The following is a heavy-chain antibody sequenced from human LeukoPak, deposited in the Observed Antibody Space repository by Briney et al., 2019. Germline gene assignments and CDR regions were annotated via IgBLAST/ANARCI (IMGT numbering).Heavy chain of an antibody. Sequence: SETLSLTCAVYGESFSGYYWRWIRQPPGKGLEWIGKINHSGRTNYNPFLKSRVTISVDTSKNQFSLRLSYVTAADTAVYYCAREPRSPGGRGRPFDFWGQGSLVTVSS. CDR3: AREPRSPGGRGRPFDF. CDR1: GESFSGYY. J-gene: IGHJ4*02. V-gene: IGHV4-34*01. CDR2: INHSGRT. D-gene: IGHD2-15*01.